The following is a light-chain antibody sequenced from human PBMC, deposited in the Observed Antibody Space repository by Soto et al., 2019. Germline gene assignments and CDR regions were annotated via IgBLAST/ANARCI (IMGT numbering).Light chain of an antibody. Sequence: DIVMTQSPDSLGVSLGERATINCKSSQSVLYSSNNQNYLAWYQQKPGQPPKLLIYWASTRESGVPDRFSGSGSGTDFTLTISSLQAADVAVYYCQQYYSTPWTFGQGTKVEIK. V-gene: IGKV4-1*01. CDR1: QSVLYSSNNQNY. J-gene: IGKJ1*01. CDR2: WAS. CDR3: QQYYSTPWT.